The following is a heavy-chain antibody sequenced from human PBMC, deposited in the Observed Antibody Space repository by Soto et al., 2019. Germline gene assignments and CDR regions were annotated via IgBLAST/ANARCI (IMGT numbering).Heavy chain of an antibody. J-gene: IGHJ6*02. CDR3: AKGPTIFGVVITFEYYYGMDV. CDR2: ISGSGTST. CDR1: GFILSSSA. D-gene: IGHD3-3*01. Sequence: GGSLRLSCAASGFILSSSAMSWVRQAPGKGLEWVSAISGSGTSTYYADSVKGRFTISGDNSKNTVYLQMNSLRAEDTAVYYCAKGPTIFGVVITFEYYYGMDVWGQGTTVTVSS. V-gene: IGHV3-23*01.